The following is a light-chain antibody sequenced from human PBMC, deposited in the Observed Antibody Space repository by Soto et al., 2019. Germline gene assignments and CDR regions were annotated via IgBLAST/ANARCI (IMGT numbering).Light chain of an antibody. CDR2: GTF. V-gene: IGKV1-6*01. CDR1: QDIRTE. J-gene: IGKJ1*01. CDR3: LQDFRYPRT. Sequence: AIPMTQSPSSLSASVGDRVIITCRASQDIRTELGWYQQKPGKAPRLLIYGTFSLQSGVPSRFSGSGSGTDFTLTITSLQPDDFATYYCLQDFRYPRTFGQGTKVEVK.